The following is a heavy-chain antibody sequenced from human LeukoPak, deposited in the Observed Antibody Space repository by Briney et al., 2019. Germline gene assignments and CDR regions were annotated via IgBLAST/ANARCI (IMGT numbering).Heavy chain of an antibody. D-gene: IGHD5-12*01. CDR1: GGSFSGYY. CDR3: ARGRLNIAPNSGCDYWRY. CDR2: INHSGST. Sequence: PSETLSLTCAVYGGSFSGYYWSWIRQPPGKGLEWIGEINHSGSTNYNPSLKSRVTISVDTSKNQFSLKLSSVTAADTAVYYCARGRLNIAPNSGCDYWRYWGQGTLVTVSS. V-gene: IGHV4-34*01. J-gene: IGHJ4*02.